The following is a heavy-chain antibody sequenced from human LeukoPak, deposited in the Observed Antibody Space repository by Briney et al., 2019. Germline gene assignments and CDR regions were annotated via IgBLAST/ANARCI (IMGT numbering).Heavy chain of an antibody. J-gene: IGHJ4*02. CDR1: GYTFTVYY. CDR2: INPNSDGT. Sequence: GASVTVSFKASGYTFTVYYMHWVRQAPGQGLEWMGWINPNSDGTNYAQKFQGRVTMTRDTSISTAYMELSRLRSDDTAVYYCATAQEAAAGFDYWGQGTLVTVSS. CDR3: ATAQEAAAGFDY. V-gene: IGHV1-2*02. D-gene: IGHD6-13*01.